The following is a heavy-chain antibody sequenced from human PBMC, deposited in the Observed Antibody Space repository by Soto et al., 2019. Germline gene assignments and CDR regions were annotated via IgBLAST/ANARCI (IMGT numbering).Heavy chain of an antibody. J-gene: IGHJ4*02. V-gene: IGHV3-48*03. CDR3: VRASVSGYSSVFDS. D-gene: IGHD3-22*01. Sequence: RXSXASYGFTFSGYXINGVLQAPGKGLEWISYISTAVSSMYYEDSVNGRFTIAIDNSNNSLDLQINSLRTEDTALYYCVRASVSGYSSVFDSWGQATLGTVS. CDR2: ISTAVSSM. CDR1: GFTFSGYX.